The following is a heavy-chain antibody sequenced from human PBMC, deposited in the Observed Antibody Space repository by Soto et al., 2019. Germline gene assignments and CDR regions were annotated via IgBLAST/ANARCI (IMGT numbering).Heavy chain of an antibody. D-gene: IGHD2-21*01. CDR1: GFTFGDFG. CDR3: TRGRDCYNTYYFLF. CDR2: IRNDIYDETT. V-gene: IGHV3-49*04. J-gene: IGHJ4*02. Sequence: PGGSLRVSCTVSGFTFGDFGMNWVRQAPGKGLEWIAFIRNDIYDETTEYAASVKGRFTISRDDSKSMAFLQMDSLQTEGTAVYFCTRGRDCYNTYYFLFWGQGALVTVSS.